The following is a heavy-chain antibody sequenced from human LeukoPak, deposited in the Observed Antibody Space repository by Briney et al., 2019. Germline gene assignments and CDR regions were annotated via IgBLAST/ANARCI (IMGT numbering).Heavy chain of an antibody. V-gene: IGHV1-46*01. CDR2: INPSGGST. Sequence: ASVKVSCKASGYTFTSYYMHWVRQAPGQGLEWMGIINPSGGSTSYAQKFQGRVTMTRDTSTSTVYMELSSLRSEDTAVYYCAFLTPPSHDYGDSEGLNWGQGTLVTVSS. CDR1: GYTFTSYY. CDR3: AFLTPPSHDYGDSEGLN. D-gene: IGHD4-17*01. J-gene: IGHJ4*02.